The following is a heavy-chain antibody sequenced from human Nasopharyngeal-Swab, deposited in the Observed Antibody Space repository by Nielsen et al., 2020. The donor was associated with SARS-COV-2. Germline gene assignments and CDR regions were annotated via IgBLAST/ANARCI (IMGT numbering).Heavy chain of an antibody. Sequence: GESLKISCAASGFTFSSYSMNWVRQAPGKGLEWVSYISSSSSTIYYADSVKGRFTISSDNAKNSLYLQMNSLRAEDTAVYYCARDSFDGKQLPYYWGQGTLVTVSS. V-gene: IGHV3-48*04. D-gene: IGHD6-13*01. CDR3: ARDSFDGKQLPYY. CDR1: GFTFSSYS. J-gene: IGHJ4*02. CDR2: ISSSSSTI.